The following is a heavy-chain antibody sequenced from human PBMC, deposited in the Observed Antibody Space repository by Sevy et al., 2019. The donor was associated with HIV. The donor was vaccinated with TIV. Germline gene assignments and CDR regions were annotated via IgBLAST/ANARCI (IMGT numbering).Heavy chain of an antibody. Sequence: GGCLRLSCVASGFSLSDYAMHWVRQGPDKGLAWVAVISFDGGNTYYSDAVEGRFTISRDNSKNTVFLQMNSLSPDDTALYYCARGPDNSGLRFDFWGQGTLVTVSS. D-gene: IGHD5-12*01. CDR1: GFSLSDYA. V-gene: IGHV3-30-3*01. CDR2: ISFDGGNT. CDR3: ARGPDNSGLRFDF. J-gene: IGHJ4*02.